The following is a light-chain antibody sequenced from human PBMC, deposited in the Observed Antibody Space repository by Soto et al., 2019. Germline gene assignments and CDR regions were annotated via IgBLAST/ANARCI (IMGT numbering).Light chain of an antibody. CDR3: QQRSNWLT. CDR2: DTS. V-gene: IGKV3-11*01. J-gene: IGKJ5*01. CDR1: QSVGGS. Sequence: EIVLTQSPATLSLFPGEIATLSCRASQSVGGSLACYQQKPGQAPRLHRYDTSSNATGIPARFSGSGSGKDFTLTLSSLEPDDSAFYYCQQRSNWLTCGQGTRLEIE.